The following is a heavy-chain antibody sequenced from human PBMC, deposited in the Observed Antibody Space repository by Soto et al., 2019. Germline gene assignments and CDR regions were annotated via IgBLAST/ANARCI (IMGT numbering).Heavy chain of an antibody. CDR3: SRQGESASYLLYGSEH. Sequence: SETLSLTCTVSGGSISSSIYYGGWIRQPPGKGLEWIGSIFYSGSTYYNPSLKSRVTISVDTSKNQFSLKLYSVTAADTAMYFFSRQGESASYLLYGSEHLGQGILVHGSS. V-gene: IGHV4-39*01. CDR1: GGSISSSIYY. CDR2: IFYSGST. D-gene: IGHD3-16*01. J-gene: IGHJ4*03.